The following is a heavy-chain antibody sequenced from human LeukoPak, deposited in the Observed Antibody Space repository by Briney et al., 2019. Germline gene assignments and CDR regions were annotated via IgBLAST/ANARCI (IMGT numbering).Heavy chain of an antibody. CDR2: ISSSGSTI. J-gene: IGHJ6*03. V-gene: IGHV3-11*04. Sequence: GGSLRLSCAASGFTFSDYYMSWIRQAPGKGLEWVSYISSSGSTIKFADSVKGRFTISRDNAKNSLYLQMNSLRAEDTAVYYCARCAYCSSTSCYAFYYYYYMDVWGKGTTVTVAS. CDR1: GFTFSDYY. D-gene: IGHD2-2*01. CDR3: ARCAYCSSTSCYAFYYYYYMDV.